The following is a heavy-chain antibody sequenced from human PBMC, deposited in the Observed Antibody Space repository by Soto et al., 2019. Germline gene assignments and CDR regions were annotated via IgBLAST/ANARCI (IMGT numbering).Heavy chain of an antibody. D-gene: IGHD3-22*01. Sequence: QITLKESGPTLVKPTQTLTLTCTFSGFSLSTSGVGVGWIRQLPGKALEWLALIYWNDDKRYSPSLKSRLTITKDTSKNQVVLTMTNMDPVDTATYYCAHSLGVYDSSGYYYDDYWGQGTLVTVSS. J-gene: IGHJ4*02. CDR3: AHSLGVYDSSGYYYDDY. CDR1: GFSLSTSGVG. CDR2: IYWNDDK. V-gene: IGHV2-5*01.